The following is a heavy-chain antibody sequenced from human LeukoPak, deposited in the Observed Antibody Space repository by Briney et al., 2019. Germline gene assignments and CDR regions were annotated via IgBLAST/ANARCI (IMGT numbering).Heavy chain of an antibody. V-gene: IGHV4-59*08. CDR2: IYYSGST. Sequence: SETLSLTCTVSGGSISSYYWSWIRQPPGKGLEWIGYIYYSGSTNYNPSLKSRVTISVDTSKKQFSLKLSSVTAADTAVYYCARHWSSGWYFGYWGQGTLLTVSS. CDR1: GGSISSYY. CDR3: ARHWSSGWYFGY. J-gene: IGHJ4*02. D-gene: IGHD6-19*01.